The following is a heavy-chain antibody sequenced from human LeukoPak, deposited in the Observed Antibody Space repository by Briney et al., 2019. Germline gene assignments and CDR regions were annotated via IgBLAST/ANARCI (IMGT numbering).Heavy chain of an antibody. CDR2: ISSSGSTI. CDR1: GFTFSSYE. CDR3: AREYGSGHIDY. Sequence: QTGGSLRLSCAASGFTFSSYEMNWVRQAPGKGLEWVSYISSSGSTIYYADSVKGRFTISRDNAKNSLYLQMNSLRAEDTAVYYCAREYGSGHIDYWGQGTLVTVSS. D-gene: IGHD6-19*01. V-gene: IGHV3-48*03. J-gene: IGHJ4*02.